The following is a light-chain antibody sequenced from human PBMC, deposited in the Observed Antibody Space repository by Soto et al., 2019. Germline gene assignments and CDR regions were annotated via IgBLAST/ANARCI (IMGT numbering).Light chain of an antibody. CDR2: GPS. Sequence: EIVLTQSPGTLSLSPGERATLSCRASQSLSRSYLAWYQQKPGQAPRLLIYGPSSRATGIPDRFGGSGSGTDFTLPISRLEPEDFAVYYCQQYGSSFLTFGGGTKVEIK. J-gene: IGKJ4*01. CDR1: QSLSRSY. V-gene: IGKV3-20*01. CDR3: QQYGSSFLT.